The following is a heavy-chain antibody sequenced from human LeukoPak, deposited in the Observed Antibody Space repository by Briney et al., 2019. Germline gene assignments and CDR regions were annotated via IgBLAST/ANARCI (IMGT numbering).Heavy chain of an antibody. J-gene: IGHJ4*02. CDR1: GFTFSSYG. CDR2: ISYNDGST. Sequence: GGSLRLSCTASGFTFSSYGMSWVRQAPGKGLQWVSAISYNDGSTYYADSVKGRFTISRDNSKNTLYLQMNSLRAEDTATYYCAKDSPLLTIWGQGTLVTVSS. CDR3: AKDSPLLTI. D-gene: IGHD3-10*01. V-gene: IGHV3-23*01.